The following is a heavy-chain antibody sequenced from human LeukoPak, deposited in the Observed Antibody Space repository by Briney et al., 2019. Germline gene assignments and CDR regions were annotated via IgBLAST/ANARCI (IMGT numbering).Heavy chain of an antibody. D-gene: IGHD3-10*01. CDR1: GGSISSYY. CDR2: IYTSGST. J-gene: IGHJ4*02. CDR3: AVGERVVQGVRQYYFDY. Sequence: SETLSPTCTVSGGSISSYYWSWIRQPAGKGLEWIGRIYTSGSTNYNPSLKSRVTMSVDTSKNQFSLKLSSMTAADTAVYYCAVGERVVQGVRQYYFDYWGQGTLVTVSS. V-gene: IGHV4-4*07.